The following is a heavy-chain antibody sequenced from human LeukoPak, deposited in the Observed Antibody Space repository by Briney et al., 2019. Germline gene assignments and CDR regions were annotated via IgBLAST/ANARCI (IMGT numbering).Heavy chain of an antibody. CDR3: ARVWKPLWFGELLSYYYYMDV. CDR2: MNPNSGKT. D-gene: IGHD3-10*01. Sequence: ASVKVSCKASGYTFTCYYMHWVRQAPGQGLEWRGWMNPNSGKTGYAQKFQGRVTMTRNTSISTAYMELSSLRSEHTAVYYCARVWKPLWFGELLSYYYYMDVWGKGTTVTISS. CDR1: GYTFTCYY. V-gene: IGHV1-8*02. J-gene: IGHJ6*03.